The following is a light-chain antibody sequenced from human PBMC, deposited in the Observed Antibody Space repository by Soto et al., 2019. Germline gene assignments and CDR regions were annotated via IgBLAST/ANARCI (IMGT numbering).Light chain of an antibody. CDR2: GAS. J-gene: IGKJ5*01. CDR3: QQYNTWPPIT. Sequence: ELVMTQSPATLSLSPGDRATLSCRASQSVSSKLAWYQQKPGQAPRLLIYGASTRATGIPARFSGSGSGTEFTLTISSLQSEDFAVYYCQQYNTWPPITFGQGTRLEIK. V-gene: IGKV3-15*01. CDR1: QSVSSK.